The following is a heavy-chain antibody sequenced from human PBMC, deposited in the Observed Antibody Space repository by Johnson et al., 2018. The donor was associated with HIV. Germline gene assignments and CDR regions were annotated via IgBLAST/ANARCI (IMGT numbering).Heavy chain of an antibody. V-gene: IGHV3-33*06. CDR1: GFTFSSYG. J-gene: IGHJ3*02. D-gene: IGHD3-3*01. Sequence: QVPPVESRGGVVQPARSLRLSCPASGFTFSSYGMHWVRQAPGKGLEWVAVVWHDGSNKYYADSVTGRFTISRDNSKNTLYMQMNSLRAEDTAVYYCAKDNGARGYDFWNGFLPSSLDIWGQGTMVTVSS. CDR2: VWHDGSNK. CDR3: AKDNGARGYDFWNGFLPSSLDI.